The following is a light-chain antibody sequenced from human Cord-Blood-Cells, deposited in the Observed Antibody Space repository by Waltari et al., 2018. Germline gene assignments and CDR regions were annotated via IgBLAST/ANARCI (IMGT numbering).Light chain of an antibody. V-gene: IGKV4-1*01. J-gene: IGKJ1*01. CDR2: WAS. Sequence: EIVMTQSPDSLAVSLGDRATINRKTSWSVLYSSNNKNYLAWYQQKPGQPPKLLIYWASTRESGVPDRFSGSGSGTDFTLTISSLQAEDVAVYYCQQYYSTPRTFGQGTKVEIK. CDR3: QQYYSTPRT. CDR1: WSVLYSSNNKNY.